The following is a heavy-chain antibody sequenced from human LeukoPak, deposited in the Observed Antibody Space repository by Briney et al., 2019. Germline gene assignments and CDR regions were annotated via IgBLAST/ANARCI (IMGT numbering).Heavy chain of an antibody. CDR1: GDSVSSNSAT. Sequence: SQTLSLTCAISGDSVSSNSATWNWIRQSPSRGLEWLGRTYYRSKWSYDYAASVKSRITINPDTSKNPFSLQLNSVTPEDTAVYFCARALGVTFDYWGQGTLVTVSS. D-gene: IGHD3-10*01. CDR3: ARALGVTFDY. J-gene: IGHJ4*02. CDR2: TYYRSKWSY. V-gene: IGHV6-1*01.